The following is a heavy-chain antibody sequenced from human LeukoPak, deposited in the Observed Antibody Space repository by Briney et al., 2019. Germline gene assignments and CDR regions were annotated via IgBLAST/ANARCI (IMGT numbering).Heavy chain of an antibody. CDR2: IIPILGIT. Sequence: SVTVSCKASGGTFRNSAINWVRQAPGQGLEWVGRIIPILGITNYAQYFHGRVTITADKSTSKAYIELSSLRSEDTAVYYCARGAIGQQLAQHFDSWGQGTLVTVSS. J-gene: IGHJ5*01. V-gene: IGHV1-69*04. CDR1: GGTFRNSA. CDR3: ARGAIGQQLAQHFDS. D-gene: IGHD6-13*01.